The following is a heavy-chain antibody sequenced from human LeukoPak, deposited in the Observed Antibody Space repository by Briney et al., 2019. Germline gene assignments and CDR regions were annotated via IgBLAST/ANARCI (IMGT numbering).Heavy chain of an antibody. CDR1: GFTFSSYA. CDR3: ARDAYDVTCFDH. Sequence: PGGSLRLSCAASGFTFSSYAMYWVRQAPGKGLEWVAVVSSDGSDTYYADSVKGRFTISRDNSKNTVYLHMKSLTDEDTAVYYCARDAYDVTCFDHWGQGTLVTVSS. V-gene: IGHV3-30*04. D-gene: IGHD5-12*01. CDR2: VSSDGSDT. J-gene: IGHJ4*02.